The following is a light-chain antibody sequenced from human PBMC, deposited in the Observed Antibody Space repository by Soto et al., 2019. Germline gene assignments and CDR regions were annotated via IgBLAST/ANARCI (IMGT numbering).Light chain of an antibody. J-gene: IGLJ1*01. CDR2: EVS. V-gene: IGLV2-14*01. Sequence: QSVLTQPASVSGSPGQSIAISCTGTSSDVGGYNYVSWYQHLPGKAPRLVIYEVSNRPSGVSNRFSASKSGSTAALTISGLQPEDEADYYCSSYTRSTTFVFGTGTKVTVL. CDR1: SSDVGGYNY. CDR3: SSYTRSTTFV.